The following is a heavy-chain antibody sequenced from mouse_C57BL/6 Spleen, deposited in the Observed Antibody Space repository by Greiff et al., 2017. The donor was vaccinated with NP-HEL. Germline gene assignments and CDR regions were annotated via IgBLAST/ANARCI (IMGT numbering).Heavy chain of an antibody. V-gene: IGHV1-52*01. D-gene: IGHD1-1*01. CDR3: ARLSSTVVAKDWYFDV. Sequence: QVQLQQPGAELVRPGSSVKLSCKASGYTFTSYWMHWVKQRPIQGLEWIGNIDPSDSETHYNQKFKDKATLTVDKSSSTDYMLLSSLTSEDSAVSYCARLSSTVVAKDWYFDVWGTGTTVTVSS. CDR2: IDPSDSET. CDR1: GYTFTSYW. J-gene: IGHJ1*03.